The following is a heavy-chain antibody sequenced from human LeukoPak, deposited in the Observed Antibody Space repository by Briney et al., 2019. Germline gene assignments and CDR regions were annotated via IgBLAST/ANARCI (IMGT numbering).Heavy chain of an antibody. CDR2: ISSSSSTI. CDR1: GFSFSSYS. V-gene: IGHV3-48*01. D-gene: IGHD1-26*01. Sequence: PGGSLRLSCAASGFSFSSYSMNWVRQAPGKGLEWVSYISSSSSTIYYADSVKGRFTISRDNAKNSLYLQMNSLRAADTAAYYCARPRVGATGWFDPWGQGTLVTVSS. J-gene: IGHJ5*02. CDR3: ARPRVGATGWFDP.